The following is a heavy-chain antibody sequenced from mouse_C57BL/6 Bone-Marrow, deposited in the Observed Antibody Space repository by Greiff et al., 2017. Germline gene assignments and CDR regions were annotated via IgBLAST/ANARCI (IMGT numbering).Heavy chain of an antibody. D-gene: IGHD1-2*01. Sequence: ESGAELARPGASVKLSCKASGYTFTSYGISWVKQRTGQGLEWIGEIYPRSGNTYYNEKFKGKATLTADKSSSTAYMELRSLTSEDSAVYFCARSRGGLLRPFAYWGQGTLVTVSA. CDR2: IYPRSGNT. J-gene: IGHJ3*01. CDR1: GYTFTSYG. CDR3: ARSRGGLLRPFAY. V-gene: IGHV1-81*01.